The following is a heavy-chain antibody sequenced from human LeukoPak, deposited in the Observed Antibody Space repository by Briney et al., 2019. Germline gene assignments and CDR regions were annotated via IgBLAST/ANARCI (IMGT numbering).Heavy chain of an antibody. D-gene: IGHD3-3*01. CDR1: GFTLSIYA. CDR2: ISANGGET. V-gene: IGHV3-23*01. J-gene: IGHJ4*02. CDR3: AKRYYDFPLDY. Sequence: GGSLRLSCAASGFTLSIYAMNWVRQAPGKGLEWVSSISANGGETHYADSVKGRFTISRDNSKNTLYLQINNPRVEDTAVYYCAKRYYDFPLDYWGQGTLVTVSS.